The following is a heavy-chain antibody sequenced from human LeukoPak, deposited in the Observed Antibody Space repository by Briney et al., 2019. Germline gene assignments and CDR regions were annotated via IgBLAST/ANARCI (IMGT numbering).Heavy chain of an antibody. Sequence: PGGSLRLSCAASGFIFSHYGMHWVRQAPGKGLEWVAVIWSDGSNRFYAGSVKGRFTISRDNAQNTVFLQMNSLRGEDTAVYYCARDGQRGFDYSNSLRYWGHGILVTVSS. CDR3: ARDGQRGFDYSNSLRY. CDR1: GFIFSHYG. V-gene: IGHV3-33*01. CDR2: IWSDGSNR. J-gene: IGHJ4*01. D-gene: IGHD4-11*01.